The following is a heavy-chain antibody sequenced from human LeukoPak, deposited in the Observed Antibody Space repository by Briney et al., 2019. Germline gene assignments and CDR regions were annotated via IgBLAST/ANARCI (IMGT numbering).Heavy chain of an antibody. CDR2: INPNSGGT. Sequence: ASVKVSCKASVYTFTRYYMDWVRQAPGQGLEWMGWINPNSGGTNYAQKFQGRVTMTRDTSISRAYMELSRLRSAPQTVYYCARGGRSQKQWLVRCYFDYWGQGTLVTVSS. D-gene: IGHD6-19*01. V-gene: IGHV1-2*02. CDR1: VYTFTRYY. J-gene: IGHJ4*02. CDR3: ARGGRSQKQWLVRCYFDY.